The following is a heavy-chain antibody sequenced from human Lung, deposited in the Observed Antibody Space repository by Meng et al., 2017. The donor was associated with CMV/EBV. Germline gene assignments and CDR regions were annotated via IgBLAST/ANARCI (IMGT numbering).Heavy chain of an antibody. CDR3: ARDQYSSSSPFDY. J-gene: IGHJ4*02. CDR2: IYYSGST. V-gene: IGHV4-39*07. CDR1: GGSLTSSSYY. D-gene: IGHD6-6*01. Sequence: PQEPGPGVVSPSGTLSLTALSSGGSLTSSSYYWGWIRQPPGKGLEWIGSIYYSGSTYYNPSLKSRVTISVDTSKNQFSLKLSSVTAADTAVYYCARDQYSSSSPFDYWGQGTLVTVSS.